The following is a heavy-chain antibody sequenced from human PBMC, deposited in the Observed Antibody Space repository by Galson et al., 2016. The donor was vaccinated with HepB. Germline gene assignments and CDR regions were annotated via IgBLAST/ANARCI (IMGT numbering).Heavy chain of an antibody. D-gene: IGHD6-6*01. V-gene: IGHV3-21*01. Sequence: SLRLSCAASGFIFSSYNMNWVRQAPGKGLGWVSSISSSGRYIYYADSVKGRFTISRDNAENSLYLQMNSLRAEDTAVYYCARDVWAARTDYYAMDVWGQGTTVTVSS. J-gene: IGHJ6*02. CDR2: ISSSGRYI. CDR1: GFIFSSYN. CDR3: ARDVWAARTDYYAMDV.